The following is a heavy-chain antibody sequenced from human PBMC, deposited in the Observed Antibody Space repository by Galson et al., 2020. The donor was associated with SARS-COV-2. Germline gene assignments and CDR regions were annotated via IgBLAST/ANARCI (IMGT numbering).Heavy chain of an antibody. Sequence: SETLTLTCTVYGGSFNGYYWSWIRQPPGKGLEWIGEINHSGSTDYNPSLKSRVTISVDTSKNQFSLKLSSVTAADTAVYYCATGTTVTSPFDYWGQGTRVTVAS. V-gene: IGHV4-34*01. CDR2: INHSGST. CDR1: GGSFNGYY. J-gene: IGHJ4*02. CDR3: ATGTTVTSPFDY. D-gene: IGHD4-17*01.